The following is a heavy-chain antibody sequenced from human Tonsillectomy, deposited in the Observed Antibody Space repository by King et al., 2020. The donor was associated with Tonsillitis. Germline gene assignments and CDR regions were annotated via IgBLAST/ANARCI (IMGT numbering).Heavy chain of an antibody. CDR3: ARELGWDNSGYFPYYSGMDV. CDR1: GGTFSSYA. Sequence: QLVQSGAEVKKPGSSVKVSCKASGGTFSSYAISWVRQAPGQGLEWMGRIIPILGIANYAQKFQGRVTITADKSTTTAYMELSSLRSEDTAVYYCARELGWDNSGYFPYYSGMDVGGQGNTVTVSS. CDR2: IIPILGIA. D-gene: IGHD3-22*01. J-gene: IGHJ6*01. V-gene: IGHV1-69*04.